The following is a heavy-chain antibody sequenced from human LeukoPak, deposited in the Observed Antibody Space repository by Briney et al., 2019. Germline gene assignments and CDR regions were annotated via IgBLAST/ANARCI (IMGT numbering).Heavy chain of an antibody. J-gene: IGHJ6*04. CDR2: INSNSSYT. CDR3: ARDLKGSGSYGYIKSYYGMDV. CDR1: GFHFSYYQ. D-gene: IGHD3-10*01. Sequence: GSLRPSFAASGFHFSYYQMSWVRPAPGKGLGWVSLINSNSSYTNYADSVKGRFTISRDNAKNSLYLQMNSLRAEDTAVYYCARDLKGSGSYGYIKSYYGMDVWGKGTTVTISS. V-gene: IGHV3-11*06.